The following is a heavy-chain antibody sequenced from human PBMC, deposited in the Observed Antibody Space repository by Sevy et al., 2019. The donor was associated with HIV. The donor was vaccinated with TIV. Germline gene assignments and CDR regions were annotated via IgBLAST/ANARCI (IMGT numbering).Heavy chain of an antibody. Sequence: SETLSLTCAVSGYSISSGYYWGWIRQPPGKGLEWIGNIYHSGRPYNNPSLKSRVTISVDTSKHQFSLKLSAVTAADTAVYYCARGDYYVTSGYTYYFDYWGQGTLVTVSS. V-gene: IGHV4-38-2*01. D-gene: IGHD3-22*01. CDR3: ARGDYYVTSGYTYYFDY. J-gene: IGHJ4*02. CDR1: GYSISSGYY. CDR2: IYHSGRP.